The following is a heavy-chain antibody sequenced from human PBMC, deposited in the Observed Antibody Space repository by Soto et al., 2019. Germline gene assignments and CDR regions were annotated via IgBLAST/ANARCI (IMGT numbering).Heavy chain of an antibody. CDR2: FYYRGGT. D-gene: IGHD5-12*01. CDR3: ATPSGFETYYYYAVDV. V-gene: IGHV4-39*01. Sequence: SETLSLTCTVSGGSISSSSYYWGWIRQPPGKGLEWIGSFYYRGGTYYNPSLKSRVTISVDTSKNQFSLKLRSVTAADTAVYYCATPSGFETYYYYAVDVWGQGTTVTVSS. CDR1: GGSISSSSYY. J-gene: IGHJ6*02.